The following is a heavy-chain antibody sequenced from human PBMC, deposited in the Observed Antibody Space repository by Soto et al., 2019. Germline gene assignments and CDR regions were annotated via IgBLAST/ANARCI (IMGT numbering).Heavy chain of an antibody. Sequence: SETLSLTCTVSGGSITSYYWSWIRQPPGKGLEWIGDIYYSGSTNYNPSLKSRVTISVDTSKNQFSLKLSSVTAADTAVYYCARGLRYSYGYYFDYWGQGTLVTVSS. CDR3: ARGLRYSYGYYFDY. D-gene: IGHD5-18*01. CDR1: GGSITSYY. V-gene: IGHV4-59*01. CDR2: IYYSGST. J-gene: IGHJ4*02.